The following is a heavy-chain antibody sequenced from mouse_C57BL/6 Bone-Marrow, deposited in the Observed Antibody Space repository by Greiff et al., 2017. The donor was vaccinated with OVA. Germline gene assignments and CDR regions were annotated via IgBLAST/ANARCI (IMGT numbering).Heavy chain of an antibody. CDR1: GFTFSDYG. CDR3: ARRNCDWYFDV. J-gene: IGHJ1*03. CDR2: ISNLAYSI. Sequence: EVQLVESGGGLVQPGGSLKLSCAASGFTFSDYGMAWVRQAPRKGPEWVAFISNLAYSIYYADTVTGRFTISRENAKNTLYLEMSSLRSEDTAMYYCARRNCDWYFDVWGTGTTVTVSS. D-gene: IGHD4-1*01. V-gene: IGHV5-15*01.